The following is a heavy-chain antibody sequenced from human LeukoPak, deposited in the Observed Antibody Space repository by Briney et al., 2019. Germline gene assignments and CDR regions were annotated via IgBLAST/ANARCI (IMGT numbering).Heavy chain of an antibody. D-gene: IGHD6-19*01. CDR1: GGSFSGYY. J-gene: IGHJ5*02. CDR2: INHSGST. V-gene: IGHV4-34*01. Sequence: SETLSLTCAVYGGSFSGYYWSWIRQPPGKGLEWIGEINHSGSTNYNPSLKSRVTISVDTSKNQFSRKLSSVTAADTAVYYCARVGSSGWYGWRQTNWFDPWGQGTLVTVSS. CDR3: ARVGSSGWYGWRQTNWFDP.